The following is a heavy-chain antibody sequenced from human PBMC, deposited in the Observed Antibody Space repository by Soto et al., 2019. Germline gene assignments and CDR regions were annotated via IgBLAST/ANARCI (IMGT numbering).Heavy chain of an antibody. CDR3: ARDTITIFGVVADAFDI. CDR1: GGSISSGDYY. D-gene: IGHD3-3*01. CDR2: IYYSGST. V-gene: IGHV4-30-4*01. Sequence: QVQLQESGPGLVKPSQTLSLTCTVSGGSISSGDYYWSWIRQPPGKGLEWIGYIYYSGSTYYNPSLKSRVTISVDTSKNQFSLKLSSVTAADTAVYYCARDTITIFGVVADAFDIWGQGTMVTVSS. J-gene: IGHJ3*02.